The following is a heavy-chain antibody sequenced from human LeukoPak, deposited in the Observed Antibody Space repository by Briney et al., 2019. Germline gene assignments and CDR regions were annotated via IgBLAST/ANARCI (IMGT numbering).Heavy chain of an antibody. J-gene: IGHJ5*02. V-gene: IGHV4-30-4*01. CDR2: INYSGST. Sequence: PSQTLSLTCTVSGGSISSGDYYWSWIRQPPGKGLEGIGYINYSGSTFHYNPSLKSRVTISVDTSKNQFSLRLNSVTVADSAVCYCASTNCRSARCYGANWFDPWGQGTLVSVSS. CDR1: GGSISSGDYY. D-gene: IGHD2-2*01. CDR3: ASTNCRSARCYGANWFDP.